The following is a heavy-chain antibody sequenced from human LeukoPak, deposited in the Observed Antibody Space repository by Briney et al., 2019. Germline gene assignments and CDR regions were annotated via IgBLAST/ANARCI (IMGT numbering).Heavy chain of an antibody. V-gene: IGHV3-53*01. CDR3: ARRDDHNGRDY. CDR1: GFTVSNNY. Sequence: GSLRLSCVVSGFTVSNNYMSWVRQAPRKGQEWVSLIYSGGSTYYADSVKGRFTISRDNSKNTVYLQMNSLRAEDTAMYYCARRDDHNGRDYWGQGTLVTVSS. J-gene: IGHJ4*02. D-gene: IGHD5-24*01. CDR2: IYSGGST.